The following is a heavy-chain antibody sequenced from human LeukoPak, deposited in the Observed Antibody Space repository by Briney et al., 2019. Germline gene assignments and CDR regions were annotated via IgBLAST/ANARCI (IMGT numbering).Heavy chain of an antibody. CDR2: IRGSGGGT. CDR3: VKAGIGVVGYFDY. Sequence: GGSLRLSCAASGFTFNSYAMSWVRQAPGKGLEWVSAIRGSGGGTYYADSVKGRFTISRDNSKNTLYLQMNSLRDEDTALYYCVKAGIGVVGYFDYWGQGTLVTVSS. V-gene: IGHV3-23*01. CDR1: GFTFNSYA. D-gene: IGHD6-19*01. J-gene: IGHJ4*02.